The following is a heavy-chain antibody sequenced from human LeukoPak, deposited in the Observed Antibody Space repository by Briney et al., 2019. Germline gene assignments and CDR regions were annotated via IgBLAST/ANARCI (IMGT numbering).Heavy chain of an antibody. CDR3: ARLDSGYRSSTSCYDDY. J-gene: IGHJ4*02. CDR2: IIPIFGTA. CDR1: GGTFSSYA. D-gene: IGHD2-2*01. V-gene: IGHV1-69*05. Sequence: PVASVKVSCKASGGTFSSYAISWVRQAPGQGLEWLGGIIPIFGTANYAQKFQGRVTITTDESTSTAYMELSSLRSEDTAVYYCARLDSGYRSSTSCYDDYWGQGTLVTVSS.